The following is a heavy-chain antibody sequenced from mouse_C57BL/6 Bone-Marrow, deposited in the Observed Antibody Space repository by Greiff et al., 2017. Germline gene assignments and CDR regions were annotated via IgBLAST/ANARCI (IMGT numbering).Heavy chain of an antibody. Sequence: VQLQESGPELVKPGASVKISCKASGYAFSSSWMNWVKQRPGKGLEWIGRIYPGDGDTNYNGKFKGKATLTADKSSSTAYMQLSSLTSEDSAVYFCAISPDYWGQGTTLTVSS. D-gene: IGHD6-2*01. CDR2: IYPGDGDT. CDR1: GYAFSSSW. J-gene: IGHJ2*01. V-gene: IGHV1-82*01. CDR3: AISPDY.